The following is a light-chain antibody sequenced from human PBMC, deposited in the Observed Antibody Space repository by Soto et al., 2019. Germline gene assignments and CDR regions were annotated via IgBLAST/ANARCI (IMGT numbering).Light chain of an antibody. CDR1: SSDVGAYNY. CDR2: AVS. CDR3: SSHAGSNNYV. J-gene: IGLJ1*01. Sequence: QSALTQPPSASGSPGQSVTISCTGTSSDVGAYNYVSWYQQHPGKAPKLMIYAVSKRPSGVPDRFSGSKSGNTASLTVSGLQAEDEADYSCSSHAGSNNYVFGTGTKVTVL. V-gene: IGLV2-8*01.